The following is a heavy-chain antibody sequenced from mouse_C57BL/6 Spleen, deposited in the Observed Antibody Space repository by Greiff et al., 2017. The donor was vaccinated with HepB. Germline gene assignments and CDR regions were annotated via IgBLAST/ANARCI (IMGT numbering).Heavy chain of an antibody. Sequence: EVQVVESGGGLVKPGGSLKLSCAASGFTFSDYGMHWVRQAPEKGLEWVAYISSGSSTIYYADTVKGRFTISRDNAKNTLFLQMTSLRSEDTAMYYCARRSYDYDVYWYFDVWGTGTTVTVSS. CDR1: GFTFSDYG. V-gene: IGHV5-17*01. D-gene: IGHD2-4*01. J-gene: IGHJ1*03. CDR3: ARRSYDYDVYWYFDV. CDR2: ISSGSSTI.